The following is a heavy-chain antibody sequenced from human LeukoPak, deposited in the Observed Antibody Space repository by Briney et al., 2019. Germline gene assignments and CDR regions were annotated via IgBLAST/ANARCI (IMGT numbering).Heavy chain of an antibody. CDR2: IYYSGST. CDR3: ARELAPDAFDI. J-gene: IGHJ3*02. D-gene: IGHD6-6*01. V-gene: IGHV4-59*01. Sequence: SSETLSLTCTVSGGSISSYYWSWIRQPPGKGLEWIGYIYYSGSTNYNPSLKSRVTISVDTSKNQFSLKLSSVTAADTAVYYCARELAPDAFDIWGQGTMVTVSS. CDR1: GGSISSYY.